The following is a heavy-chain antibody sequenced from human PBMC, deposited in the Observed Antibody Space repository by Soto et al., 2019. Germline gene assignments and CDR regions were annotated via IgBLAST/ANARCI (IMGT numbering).Heavy chain of an antibody. J-gene: IGHJ4*02. V-gene: IGHV3-74*01. CDR2: INPDGRRT. CDR1: GFTFSSYS. Sequence: EVQVVDSGGGLVQPGGSLRLSCAGDGFTFSSYSMHWVRQVPGKGLVWVSRINPDGRRTNYADSVKGRFTISRDNAKNTVYLQMNSLRAEDTAVYYCARELGGGDTYWGLGTLVTVSS. D-gene: IGHD2-15*01. CDR3: ARELGGGDTY.